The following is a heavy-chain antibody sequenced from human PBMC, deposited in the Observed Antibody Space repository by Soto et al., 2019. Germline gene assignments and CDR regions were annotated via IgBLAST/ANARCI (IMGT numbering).Heavy chain of an antibody. Sequence: EVQLVESGGGLVQPGGSLRLSCAAAGFTFGNYWMSWVRQAPGKGLEGLANINKDGSEKYYVDSVKRRFTISRDNAERSLCLEMNSLRVEDKAVYYCARGGVAYSDSECWGQGTLVTVSS. J-gene: IGHJ4*02. CDR1: GFTFGNYW. V-gene: IGHV3-7*04. CDR2: INKDGSEK. D-gene: IGHD2-21*01. CDR3: ARGGVAYSDSEC.